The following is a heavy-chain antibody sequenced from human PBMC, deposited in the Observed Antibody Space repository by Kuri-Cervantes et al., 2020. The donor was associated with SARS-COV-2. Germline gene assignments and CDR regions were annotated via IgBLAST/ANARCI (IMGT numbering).Heavy chain of an antibody. Sequence: GGSLRLSCAASGFTFSSYEMNWVRQAPGKGLEWVSYISSSGSTIYYADSVKGRFTISRDNAKNSLYLQMNSLRAEDTAVYYCARDSCSSTSCYTVFFFDYWGQGTLVTVSS. CDR3: ARDSCSSTSCYTVFFFDY. D-gene: IGHD2-2*02. V-gene: IGHV3-48*03. J-gene: IGHJ4*02. CDR1: GFTFSSYE. CDR2: ISSSGSTI.